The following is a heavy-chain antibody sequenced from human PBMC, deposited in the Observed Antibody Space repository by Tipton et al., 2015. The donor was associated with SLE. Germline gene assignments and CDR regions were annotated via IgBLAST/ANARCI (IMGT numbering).Heavy chain of an antibody. CDR3: ARGGLGISYYYYMDV. Sequence: TLSLTCTVSGASISSSSYYWVWFRQPPGKGLEWTGSVYYSGSTSYNPSLKSRVTISVDTSKNQFSLKLSSVTAADTAVYYCARGGLGISYYYYMDVWGKGTTVTVSS. CDR1: GASISSSSYY. D-gene: IGHD7-27*01. V-gene: IGHV4-39*07. CDR2: VYYSGST. J-gene: IGHJ6*03.